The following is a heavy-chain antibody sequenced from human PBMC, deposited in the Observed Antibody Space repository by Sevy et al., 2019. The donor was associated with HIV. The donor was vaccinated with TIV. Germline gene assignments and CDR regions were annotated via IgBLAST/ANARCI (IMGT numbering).Heavy chain of an antibody. J-gene: IGHJ6*02. CDR2: ISFDGSDK. V-gene: IGHV3-30*18. Sequence: LRLSCAASGFIFSTYGIHWVRQAPGKGLEWVAVISFDGSDKYYSDSVSGRFTISRDNSKNTLYLQMNSLRVEDTAIYYCAKMQGGSYNYYGMDVWGQGTTVTVSS. D-gene: IGHD1-26*01. CDR1: GFIFSTYG. CDR3: AKMQGGSYNYYGMDV.